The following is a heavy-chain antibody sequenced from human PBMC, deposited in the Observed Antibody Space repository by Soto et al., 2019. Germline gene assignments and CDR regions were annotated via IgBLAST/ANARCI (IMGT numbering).Heavy chain of an antibody. Sequence: GGSLRLSCSASGFTFSSYAMHWVRQAPGKGLEYVSAISSNGGSTYYADSVKGRFTISRDNSKNTLYLQMSSLRAEDTAVYHCVKWLAVYYFDYWGQGTLVTVSS. CDR3: VKWLAVYYFDY. V-gene: IGHV3-64D*08. D-gene: IGHD6-19*01. CDR1: GFTFSSYA. CDR2: ISSNGGST. J-gene: IGHJ4*02.